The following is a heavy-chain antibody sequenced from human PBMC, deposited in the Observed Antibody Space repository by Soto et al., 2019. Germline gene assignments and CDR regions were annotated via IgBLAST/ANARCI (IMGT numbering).Heavy chain of an antibody. D-gene: IGHD3-10*01. CDR2: IYHSGST. CDR1: GGSISSGGYS. Sequence: SKTLSLTCVVSGGSISSGGYSWSWIRQPPGKGLEWIGYIYHSGSTYYNPSLKSRVTISVDRSKNQFSLKLSSVTAADTAVYYCARVLTMVRGDPSFYGMDVWGQGTTVTVSS. CDR3: ARVLTMVRGDPSFYGMDV. V-gene: IGHV4-30-2*01. J-gene: IGHJ6*02.